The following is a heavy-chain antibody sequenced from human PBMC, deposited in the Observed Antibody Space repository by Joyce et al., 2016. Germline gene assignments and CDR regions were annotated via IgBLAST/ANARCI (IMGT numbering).Heavy chain of an antibody. D-gene: IGHD3-10*01. V-gene: IGHV5-51*01. Sequence: EVQLVQSGAEVKKPGESLKISCRASGYSFPNYWVGWVRQMPGKGLEWMGMSYPGDSDIRLSPSFQGQVTMSADKSINTAYLQWSSLKTSDTAMYYCARRGSGTYYRGWFDPWGQGTLVTVSS. J-gene: IGHJ5*02. CDR2: SYPGDSDI. CDR3: ARRGSGTYYRGWFDP. CDR1: GYSFPNYW.